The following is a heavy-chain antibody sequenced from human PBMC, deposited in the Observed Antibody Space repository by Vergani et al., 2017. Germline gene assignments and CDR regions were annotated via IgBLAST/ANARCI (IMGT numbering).Heavy chain of an antibody. J-gene: IGHJ5*02. Sequence: QLQLQESGSGLVKPSQTLSLTCAVSGGSISSGGYSWSWIRQPPGKGLEWIGYIYHSGSTYYNPSLKSRVTISVDRSKNQFSLKLSSVTAADTAVYYCARDRRSGGTRGWFDPWGQGTLVTVSS. V-gene: IGHV4-30-2*01. CDR3: ARDRRSGGTRGWFDP. CDR1: GGSISSGGYS. CDR2: IYHSGST. D-gene: IGHD2-15*01.